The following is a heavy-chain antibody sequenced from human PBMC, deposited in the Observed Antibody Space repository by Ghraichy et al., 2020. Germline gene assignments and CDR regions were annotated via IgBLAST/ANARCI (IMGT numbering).Heavy chain of an antibody. CDR1: GFTFRSYW. V-gene: IGHV3-7*04. CDR2: INEDGSEK. CDR3: ARAGRPGTVDY. J-gene: IGHJ4*02. Sequence: GSLRLSCVASGFTFRSYWMSWVRQAPGKGLEWVANINEDGSEKYYVDSVRGRVTISRDNAKNSLFLQMNSLRAEDTALYYCARAGRPGTVDYWGQGTLVT. D-gene: IGHD1-1*01.